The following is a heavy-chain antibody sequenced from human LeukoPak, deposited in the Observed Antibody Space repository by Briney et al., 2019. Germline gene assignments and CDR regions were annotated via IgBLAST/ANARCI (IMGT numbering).Heavy chain of an antibody. V-gene: IGHV3-11*04. Sequence: GGSLRLSCVGSGFRFSDYYMSWVRQAPGKGLEWISYTSSHSSTIYYTDSVKGRFTISKDNAKNSLFPQMDSLRVEDTAVYYCASARAKGYDYYMDVWGKGTTVTVSS. CDR2: TSSHSSTI. CDR1: GFRFSDYY. CDR3: ASARAKGYDYYMDV. J-gene: IGHJ6*03.